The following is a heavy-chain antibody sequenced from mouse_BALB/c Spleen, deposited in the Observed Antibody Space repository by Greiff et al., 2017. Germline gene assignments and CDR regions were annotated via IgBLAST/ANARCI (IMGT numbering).Heavy chain of an antibody. CDR3: ARLGHAMDY. V-gene: IGHV5-12-2*01. CDR2: ISNGGGST. Sequence: EVKVVESGGGLVQPGGSLKLSCAASGFTFSSYTMSWVRQTPEKRLEWVAYISNGGGSTYYPDTVKGRFTISRDNAKNTLYLQMSSLKSEDTAMYYCARLGHAMDYWGQGTSVTVSS. CDR1: GFTFSSYT. D-gene: IGHD4-1*01. J-gene: IGHJ4*01.